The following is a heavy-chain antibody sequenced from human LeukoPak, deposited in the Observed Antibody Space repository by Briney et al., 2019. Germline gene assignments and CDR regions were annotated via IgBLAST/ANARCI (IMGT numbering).Heavy chain of an antibody. CDR2: IYYGRTT. J-gene: IGHJ4*02. CDR3: ARQRLGARFDY. Sequence: ASETLSLTCSVSGDSISSYYWSWLRQPPGKGLEGFGYIYYGRTTSYNPSLQSRVSISVDTSQNQFSLKLTSMTAADTAIYFCARQRLGARFDYWGLGTLVTVSS. D-gene: IGHD3-10*01. V-gene: IGHV4-59*08. CDR1: GDSISSYY.